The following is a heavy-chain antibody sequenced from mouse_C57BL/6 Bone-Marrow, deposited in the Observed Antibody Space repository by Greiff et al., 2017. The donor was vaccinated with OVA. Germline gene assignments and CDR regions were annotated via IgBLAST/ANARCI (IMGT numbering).Heavy chain of an antibody. CDR1: GFNIKDDY. J-gene: IGHJ1*03. D-gene: IGHD1-1*01. Sequence: EVQLQESGAELVRPGASVKLSCTASGFNIKDDYMHWVKQRPEQGLEWIGWIDPENGDTEYASKFQGKATITADTSSNTAYLQLSSLTSEDTAVYYCAYGSSYVKWYFDVWGTGTTVTVSS. CDR2: IDPENGDT. CDR3: AYGSSYVKWYFDV. V-gene: IGHV14-4*01.